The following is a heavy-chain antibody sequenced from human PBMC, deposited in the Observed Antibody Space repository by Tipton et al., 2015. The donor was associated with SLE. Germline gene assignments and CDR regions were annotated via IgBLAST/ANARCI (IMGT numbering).Heavy chain of an antibody. V-gene: IGHV4-4*07. CDR2: VYSSGST. Sequence: TLSLTCTVSGGSISGYYWSWIRQPAGKGLEWIGRVYSSGSTIYNPSIKSRTPLSLDTSNNQLSLKLTSVTAADTAVYYCARGAKERITLVRVRPYYFDYWGQGSLVTVSS. CDR3: ARGAKERITLVRVRPYYFDY. CDR1: GGSISGYY. D-gene: IGHD3-10*01. J-gene: IGHJ4*01.